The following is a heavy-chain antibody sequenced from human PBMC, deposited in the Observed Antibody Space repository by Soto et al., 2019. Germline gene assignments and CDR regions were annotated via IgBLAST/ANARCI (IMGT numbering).Heavy chain of an antibody. D-gene: IGHD2-2*02. CDR3: ARRGQKYQLLYGWFDP. J-gene: IGHJ5*02. CDR2: IIPIFGTA. V-gene: IGHV1-69*01. Sequence: VKVSCKASGGTFSSYAISWVRQAPGQGLEWMGGIIPIFGTANYAQKFQGRVTITADESTSTAYMELSSLRSEDTAVYYCARRGQKYQLLYGWFDPWGQGTLVTVSS. CDR1: GGTFSSYA.